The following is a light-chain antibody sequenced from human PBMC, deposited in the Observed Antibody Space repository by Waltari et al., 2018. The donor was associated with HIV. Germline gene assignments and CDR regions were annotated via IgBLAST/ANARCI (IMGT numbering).Light chain of an antibody. Sequence: IQLTQSPSFLSASVGERLTITCRATQGVGIYLAWYQQKPGKAPNLLIYSVSGLQTGVPSRFSGSGSGTEFTLTISGLQPEDFATYYCQQLKTYPLSFGGGTKVEIK. CDR1: QGVGIY. CDR2: SVS. CDR3: QQLKTYPLS. V-gene: IGKV1-9*01. J-gene: IGKJ4*01.